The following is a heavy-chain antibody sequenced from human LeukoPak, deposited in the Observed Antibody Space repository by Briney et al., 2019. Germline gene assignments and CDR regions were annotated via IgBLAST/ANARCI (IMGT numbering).Heavy chain of an antibody. V-gene: IGHV1-2*02. D-gene: IGHD6-13*01. CDR2: INPNSGGT. J-gene: IGHJ3*02. CDR1: GYTFTGYY. Sequence: GASVKVSCKASGYTFTGYYMHWVRQAPGQGLEWMGWINPNSGGTNYAQKFQGRVTMTRDTSISTAYMELSRLRSDDTAVYYCARDPYPYSSSWYRYSDGAFDIWGQGTMVTVSS. CDR3: ARDPYPYSSSWYRYSDGAFDI.